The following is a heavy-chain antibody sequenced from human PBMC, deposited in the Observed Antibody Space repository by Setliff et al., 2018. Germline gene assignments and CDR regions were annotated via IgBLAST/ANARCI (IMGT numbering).Heavy chain of an antibody. V-gene: IGHV4-61*09. D-gene: IGHD3-16*01. Sequence: PAETLSLTCTVSGDAISNRRSYWGWFRQPAGKGLEWIGQIYNSWSTNYNPSLKRRVTISLDTSKNPFSLSLSSVTAADTAVYYCARMSGLQYMDVWGKGTTVTVSS. J-gene: IGHJ6*03. CDR1: GDAISNRRSY. CDR3: ARMSGLQYMDV. CDR2: IYNSWST.